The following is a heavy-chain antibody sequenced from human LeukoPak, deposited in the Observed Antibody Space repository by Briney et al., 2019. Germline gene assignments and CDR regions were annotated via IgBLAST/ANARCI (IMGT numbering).Heavy chain of an antibody. CDR1: GGSMSTYY. V-gene: IGHV4-4*07. Sequence: PSETLSLTCTVSGGSMSTYYWSWIRQPAGKGVEWVGHVYSSGSTNYNPSLKSRLTMSVDTSKNQFSLKLTSVTAADTAVYYCASESWGIALAPFDPWGQGTLVTVSS. CDR3: ASESWGIALAPFDP. J-gene: IGHJ5*02. D-gene: IGHD6-19*01. CDR2: VYSSGST.